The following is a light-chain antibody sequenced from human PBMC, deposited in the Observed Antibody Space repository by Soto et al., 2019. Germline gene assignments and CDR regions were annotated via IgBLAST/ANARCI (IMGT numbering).Light chain of an antibody. CDR3: TSYTSSITWV. V-gene: IGLV2-14*01. Sequence: QSALTQPASVSGSPGQSITISCTGTSSDVGGYNYVSWYQQHPGKAPKLRIYEVSRRPSGVSNRFSGSKSGNTASLTISGLQAEDGDDYYCTSYTSSITWVFGAGTKLTVL. CDR2: EVS. J-gene: IGLJ3*02. CDR1: SSDVGGYNY.